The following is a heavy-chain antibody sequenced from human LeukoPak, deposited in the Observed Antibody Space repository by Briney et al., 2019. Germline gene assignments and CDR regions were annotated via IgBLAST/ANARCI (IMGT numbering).Heavy chain of an antibody. D-gene: IGHD5-18*01. CDR2: IYYSGST. CDR1: GDSISKYY. J-gene: IGHJ6*03. CDR3: ARADSYGSYYYYYYMDV. V-gene: IGHV4-59*01. Sequence: PSETLSLTCTVSGDSISKYYWSWVRQPPGKTLEWIGYIYYSGSTNYNPSLKSRVTISVDTSKNQFSLKLSSVTAADTAMYYCARADSYGSYYYYYYMDVWGKGTTVTVSS.